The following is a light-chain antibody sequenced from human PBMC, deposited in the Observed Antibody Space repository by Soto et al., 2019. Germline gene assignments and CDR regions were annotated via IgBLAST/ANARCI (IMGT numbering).Light chain of an antibody. CDR1: QSINYW. Sequence: DIQMTQFPSTLSVSVGDRVTITCRASQSINYWLAWYQQKPGKAPKLLIYQASTLETGVPSRFSGGGSGTEFTLTVSSLQPDDFATYYCLQYDTPVSTFGQGTKVEIK. CDR3: LQYDTPVST. J-gene: IGKJ1*01. V-gene: IGKV1-5*03. CDR2: QAS.